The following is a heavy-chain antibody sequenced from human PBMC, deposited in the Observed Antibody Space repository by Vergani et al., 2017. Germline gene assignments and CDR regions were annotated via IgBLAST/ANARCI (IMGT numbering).Heavy chain of an antibody. CDR1: GGTFSSYA. CDR3: ARDGDGGGKPGERPNWFDP. CDR2: IIPIFGTA. D-gene: IGHD4-23*01. J-gene: IGHJ5*02. Sequence: QVQLVQSGAEVKKPGSSVKVSCKASGGTFSSYAISWVRQAPGQGLEWMGGIIPIFGTANYAQKFQGRVTITADESTSTAYMELRSLRSEDTAVYYCARDGDGGGKPGERPNWFDPWGQGTLVTVSS. V-gene: IGHV1-69*01.